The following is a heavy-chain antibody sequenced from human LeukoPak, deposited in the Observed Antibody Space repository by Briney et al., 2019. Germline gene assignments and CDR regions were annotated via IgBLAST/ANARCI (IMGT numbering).Heavy chain of an antibody. CDR3: AKDRISSDYYDSSGHITDFDY. J-gene: IGHJ4*02. CDR1: GFTFSSYA. Sequence: GGSLRLSCAASGFTFSSYAMSWVRQAPGKGLEWVSAISGSGGSTYYADSVKGRFTISRDNSKNTLYLQMNSLRAEDTAVYYCAKDRISSDYYDSSGHITDFDYWGQGTLVTVSS. V-gene: IGHV3-23*01. D-gene: IGHD3-22*01. CDR2: ISGSGGST.